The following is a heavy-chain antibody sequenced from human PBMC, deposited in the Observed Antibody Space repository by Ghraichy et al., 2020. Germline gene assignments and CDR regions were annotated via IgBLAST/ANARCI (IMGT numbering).Heavy chain of an antibody. CDR1: GGSINNYY. J-gene: IGHJ3*02. V-gene: IGHV4-59*08. CDR3: ARHHTSGQAAFDI. Sequence: SETLSLTCTVSGGSINNYYWSWIRQPPGKGLEWIGFISGRGSTKYNPSLKSRVTNLVDTSRSQFSLTLTSVTAADTAVYYWARHHTSGQAAFDILGQGTMVTVSS. CDR2: ISGRGST. D-gene: IGHD3-10*01.